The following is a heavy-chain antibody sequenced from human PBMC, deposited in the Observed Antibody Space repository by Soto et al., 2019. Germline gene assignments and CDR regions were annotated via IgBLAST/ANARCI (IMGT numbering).Heavy chain of an antibody. Sequence: PSETLSLTCAVYGGSFSAYYWSWIRQPPGKGLEWIGEIHHSGNTNYNPSLKSRVTISVDTSKNQFSLKLSSVTAADTAVYYCARDKWDYYDSSGYYYPTFDYWGQGTLVTVSS. J-gene: IGHJ4*02. D-gene: IGHD3-22*01. CDR1: GGSFSAYY. V-gene: IGHV4-34*01. CDR2: IHHSGNT. CDR3: ARDKWDYYDSSGYYYPTFDY.